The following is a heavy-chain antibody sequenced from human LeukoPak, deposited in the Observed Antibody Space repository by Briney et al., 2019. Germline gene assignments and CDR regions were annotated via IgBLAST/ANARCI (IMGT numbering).Heavy chain of an antibody. J-gene: IGHJ6*02. CDR1: GRTIGLYG. V-gene: IGHV3-33*07. CDR3: AREKYEGSGSHYFALDV. CDR2: IWFDGSNK. Sequence: GGSLRLSCEASGRTIGLYGMFWVRQAPGKGLEWAAAIWFDGSNKYYADSVKGRFTISRDNSRNTVLLQMDSLSAEDTAVYYCAREKYEGSGSHYFALDVWGQGTMVIVSS. D-gene: IGHD3-10*01.